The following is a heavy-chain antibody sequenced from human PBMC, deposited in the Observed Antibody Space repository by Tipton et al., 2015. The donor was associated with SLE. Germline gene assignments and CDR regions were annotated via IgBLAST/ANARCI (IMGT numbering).Heavy chain of an antibody. V-gene: IGHV4-39*01. CDR3: VRQRLWSDY. Sequence: TLSLTCTVSGASITSGGYYWGWIRQPPGKGLEWIGNIYYTGSTYYNPSLRSRVTISIDTSKSHFSLKLTSVTATDTAVYYCVRQRLWSDYWGQGNLVTVSS. CDR1: GASITSGGYY. J-gene: IGHJ4*02. CDR2: IYYTGST. D-gene: IGHD2-21*01.